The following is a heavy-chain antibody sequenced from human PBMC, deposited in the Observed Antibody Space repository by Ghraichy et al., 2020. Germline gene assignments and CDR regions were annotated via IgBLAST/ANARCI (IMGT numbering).Heavy chain of an antibody. CDR2: TYYRSKWSN. CDR1: GDSVSRNGVA. Sequence: SQTLSLTCDISGDSVSRNGVAWNWIRQSPSRGLEWLGRTYYRSKWSNDYVVSVKSRIIINPDTSKNQFSLQLNSVTPEDTAVYYCARGRFSAFDIWGQGTTVTVSS. CDR3: ARGRFSAFDI. J-gene: IGHJ3*02. V-gene: IGHV6-1*01.